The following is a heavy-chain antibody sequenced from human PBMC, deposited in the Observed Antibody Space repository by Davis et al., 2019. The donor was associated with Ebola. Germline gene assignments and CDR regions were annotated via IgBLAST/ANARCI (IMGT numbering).Heavy chain of an antibody. D-gene: IGHD1-26*01. CDR1: GDSISSSSYY. V-gene: IGHV4-39*01. J-gene: IGHJ4*02. CDR3: ARRKIVGTTTVFDY. Sequence: MPSETLSLTCTVSGDSISSSSYYWGWIRQPPGKGLQWIGSISYSGSTYYNPSLKSRVSIFVDTSKTQFSLRLSSVTATDTAVYYCARRKIVGTTTVFDYWGQGTRVTVSS. CDR2: ISYSGST.